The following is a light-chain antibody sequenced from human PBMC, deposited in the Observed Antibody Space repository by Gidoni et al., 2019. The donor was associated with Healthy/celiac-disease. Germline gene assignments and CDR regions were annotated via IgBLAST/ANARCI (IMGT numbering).Light chain of an antibody. Sequence: DIVVTQSPVSLSVSLGERATINCKTTQRVLYSSNNKNYLAWYQQKPGQPPKLLIYWASTRVPGVPDRFSGSGSGTDFTLTIISLQAEDVAVYYCQQHYSTPLYTFGQGTKLEIK. V-gene: IGKV4-1*01. CDR1: QRVLYSSNNKNY. CDR3: QQHYSTPLYT. J-gene: IGKJ2*01. CDR2: WAS.